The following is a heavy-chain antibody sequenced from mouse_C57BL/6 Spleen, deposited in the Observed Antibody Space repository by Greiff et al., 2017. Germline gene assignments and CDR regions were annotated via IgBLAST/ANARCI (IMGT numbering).Heavy chain of an antibody. J-gene: IGHJ2*01. D-gene: IGHD2-2*01. CDR1: GYTFTSYW. CDR2: IYPGSGST. Sequence: QVQLQQPGAALVKPGASVKMSCKASGYTFTSYWITWVKQRPGQGLEWIGDIYPGSGSTNYNEKFKSKATLTVDTSSSTAYMQLSSLTSEDSAVYYYAKMGDGYDLYYFDYWGQGTTLTVSS. CDR3: AKMGDGYDLYYFDY. V-gene: IGHV1-55*01.